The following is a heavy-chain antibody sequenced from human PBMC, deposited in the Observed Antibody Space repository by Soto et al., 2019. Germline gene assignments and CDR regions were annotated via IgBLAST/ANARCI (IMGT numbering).Heavy chain of an antibody. CDR2: INGGNGNT. CDR1: GYTFTKYA. Sequence: ASVKVSCKASGYTFTKYAMHWVRQAPGQRLEWMGWINGGNGNTKYSQKFQDRVTITRDTSASTAYMEVSRLRSEDTAVYYCARHGAVSGNINFDYWGQGTLVTVSS. J-gene: IGHJ4*02. V-gene: IGHV1-3*01. CDR3: ARHGAVSGNINFDY. D-gene: IGHD6-19*01.